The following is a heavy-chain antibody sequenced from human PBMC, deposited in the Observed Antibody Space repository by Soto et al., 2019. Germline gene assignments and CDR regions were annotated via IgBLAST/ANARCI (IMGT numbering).Heavy chain of an antibody. J-gene: IGHJ4*02. V-gene: IGHV3-48*01. CDR1: GFTFSSYS. CDR2: ISSSSSTI. Sequence: EVQLVESGGGLVQPGGSLRLSCAASGFTFSSYSMNWVRQAPGKGLEWVSYISSSSSTIYYADSVKGRFTISRDNAKNSLYRQMNSLRAEDTAVYYCARDLGVGSGSRDLGGYWGQGTLVTVSS. CDR3: ARDLGVGSGSRDLGGY. D-gene: IGHD3-10*01.